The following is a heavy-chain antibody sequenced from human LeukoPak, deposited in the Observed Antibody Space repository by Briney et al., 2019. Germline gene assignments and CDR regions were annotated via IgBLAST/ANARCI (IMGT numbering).Heavy chain of an antibody. CDR3: AAGVHCSGGSCSTSFDY. Sequence: ASVKVSCKASGYTFTSYGISWVRQAPGQGLEWMGWISAYNGNTNYAQKLQGRVTMTTDTSTSTAYMELRSLRSDDTAVYYCAAGVHCSGGSCSTSFDYWGQGTLVTVSS. J-gene: IGHJ4*02. CDR1: GYTFTSYG. V-gene: IGHV1-18*01. D-gene: IGHD2-15*01. CDR2: ISAYNGNT.